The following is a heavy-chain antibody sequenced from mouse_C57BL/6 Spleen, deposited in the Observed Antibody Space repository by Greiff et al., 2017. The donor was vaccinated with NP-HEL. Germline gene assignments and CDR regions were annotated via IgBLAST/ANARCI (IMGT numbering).Heavy chain of an antibody. CDR2: INYDGSST. CDR1: GFTFSDYY. V-gene: IGHV5-16*01. J-gene: IGHJ3*01. D-gene: IGHD1-1*01. Sequence: EVQLVESEGGLVQPGSSMKLSCTASGFTFSDYYMAWVRQVPEKGLEWVANINYDGSSTYYLHSLKSRFTFSRDNAKNILYLQMSSLKSEDTAAYYCARDDYYGSSYFAYWGKGTLVTVSA. CDR3: ARDDYYGSSYFAY.